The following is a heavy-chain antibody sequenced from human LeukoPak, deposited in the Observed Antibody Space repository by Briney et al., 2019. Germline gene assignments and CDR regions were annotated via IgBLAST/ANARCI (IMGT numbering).Heavy chain of an antibody. CDR3: ARAGYYYDSSGYS. D-gene: IGHD3-22*01. CDR2: IYYSGST. V-gene: IGHV4-30-4*01. CDR1: GGSISSGDYY. Sequence: SETLSLTCTVSGGSISSGDYYWSWIRQPPGKGLEWIGYIYYSGSTYYNPSLKSRVTISVDTSKNQFSPKLSSVTAADTAVYYCARAGYYYDSSGYSWGQGTLVTVSS. J-gene: IGHJ5*02.